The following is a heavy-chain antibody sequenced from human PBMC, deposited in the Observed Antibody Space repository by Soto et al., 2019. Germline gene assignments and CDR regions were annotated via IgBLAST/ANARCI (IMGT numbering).Heavy chain of an antibody. D-gene: IGHD3-10*01. J-gene: IGHJ6*02. CDR3: AREKVLLWFGELFLGMDV. V-gene: IGHV1-2*04. Sequence: ASVKVSCKASVYTFTGYYMHWVRQAPGQGLEWMGWINPNSGGTNYAQKFQGWVTMTRDTSISTAYMELGRLRSDDTAVYYCAREKVLLWFGELFLGMDVWGQGTTVTVSS. CDR2: INPNSGGT. CDR1: VYTFTGYY.